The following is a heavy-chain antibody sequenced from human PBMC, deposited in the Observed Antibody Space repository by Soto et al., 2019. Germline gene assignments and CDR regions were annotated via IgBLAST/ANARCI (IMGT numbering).Heavy chain of an antibody. J-gene: IGHJ6*02. CDR2: INPNSGGT. Sequence: QVQLVQSGAEVKKPGASVKVSCKASGYTFTGYYMHWVRQAPGQGLEWMGWINPNSGGTNYAQKFQGRVTMTRDTSISTAYMELSRLRSDDTAVYYCARAGTVGVITSGMDVWGQGTTVTVSS. CDR1: GYTFTGYY. D-gene: IGHD3-10*01. CDR3: ARAGTVGVITSGMDV. V-gene: IGHV1-2*02.